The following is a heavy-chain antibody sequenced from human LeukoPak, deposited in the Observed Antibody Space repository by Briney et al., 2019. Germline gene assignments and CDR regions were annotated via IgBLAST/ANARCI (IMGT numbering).Heavy chain of an antibody. CDR3: AKGSGWLRIVPNYGMDV. J-gene: IGHJ6*02. CDR1: GFTFSSYG. CDR2: ISYDGSNK. V-gene: IGHV3-30*18. D-gene: IGHD5-12*01. Sequence: PGGSLRLSCAASGFTFSSYGMHWVRQAPGEGLEWVAVISYDGSNKYYADSVKGRFTISRDNSKNTLYLQMNSLRAEDTAVYYCAKGSGWLRIVPNYGMDVWGQGTTVTVSS.